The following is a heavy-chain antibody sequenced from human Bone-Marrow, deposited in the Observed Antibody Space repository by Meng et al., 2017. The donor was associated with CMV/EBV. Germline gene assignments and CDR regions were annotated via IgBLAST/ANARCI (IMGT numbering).Heavy chain of an antibody. V-gene: IGHV4-34*01. Sequence: QGQLKQGGAGLLKASETLSLTCAVYGGSFSGYYWSWIRQPPGKGLEWIGEINHSGSTNYNPSLKSRVTISVDTSKNQFSLKLSSVTAADTAVYYCAREGHNSSGWSRWGQGTLVTVSS. D-gene: IGHD6-19*01. CDR3: AREGHNSSGWSR. CDR2: INHSGST. J-gene: IGHJ4*02. CDR1: GGSFSGYY.